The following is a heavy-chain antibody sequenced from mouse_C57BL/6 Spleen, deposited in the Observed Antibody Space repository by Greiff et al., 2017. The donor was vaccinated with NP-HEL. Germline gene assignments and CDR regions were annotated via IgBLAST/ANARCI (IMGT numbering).Heavy chain of an antibody. D-gene: IGHD1-1*01. CDR1: GYTFTDYN. V-gene: IGHV1-18*01. CDR3: ARGVTTVVDYFDY. CDR2: INPNNGGT. Sequence: EVKLMESGPELVKPGASVKIPCKASGYTFTDYNMDWVKQSHGKSLEWIGDINPNNGGTIYNQKFKGKATLTVDKSSSTAYMELRSLTSEDTAVYYCARGVTTVVDYFDYWGQGTTLTVSS. J-gene: IGHJ2*01.